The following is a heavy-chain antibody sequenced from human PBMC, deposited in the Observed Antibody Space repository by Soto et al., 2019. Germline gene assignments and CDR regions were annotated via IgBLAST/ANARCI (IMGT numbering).Heavy chain of an antibody. Sequence: GGSLRLSCEASGFTFSGNGMHWVRQAPGKGLEWVAVIWYDGSNKHYADSVRGLFTISRDTSKNTLYLQMNSLRAEDTAVYYCARDLSGDSYIDYRCEGTLVTVSS. J-gene: IGHJ4*02. CDR1: GFTFSGNG. CDR3: ARDLSGDSYIDY. V-gene: IGHV3-33*01. D-gene: IGHD2-21*02. CDR2: IWYDGSNK.